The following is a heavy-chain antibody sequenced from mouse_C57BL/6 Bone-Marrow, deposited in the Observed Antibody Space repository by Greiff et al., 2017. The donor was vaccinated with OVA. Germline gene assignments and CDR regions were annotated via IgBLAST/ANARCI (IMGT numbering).Heavy chain of an antibody. CDR3: ARPPDYYGSDYFDY. Sequence: VQLKQPGAELVKPGASVKLSCKASGYTFTSYWMQWVKQRPGQGLEWIGEIDPSDSYTNYNQKFKGKATLTVDTSSSTAYMQLSSLTSEDSAVYYCARPPDYYGSDYFDYWGQGTTLTVSS. CDR1: GYTFTSYW. J-gene: IGHJ2*01. D-gene: IGHD1-1*01. CDR2: IDPSDSYT. V-gene: IGHV1-50*01.